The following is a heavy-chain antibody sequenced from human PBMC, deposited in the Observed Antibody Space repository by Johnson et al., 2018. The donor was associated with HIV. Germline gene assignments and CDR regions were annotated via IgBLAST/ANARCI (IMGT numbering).Heavy chain of an antibody. CDR3: AKRVPSKQLVDAFDI. V-gene: IGHV3-9*01. J-gene: IGHJ3*02. Sequence: VQLVESGGGVVQPGRSLRLSCAASGFSFDDYAMHWVRQVPGKGLEWVAGLTWNSGSIGYADSVKGRFTISRDNAKNSLYLQMNSLRAEDTAVYYCAKRVPSKQLVDAFDIWGQGTMVTVSS. CDR1: GFSFDDYA. CDR2: LTWNSGSI. D-gene: IGHD6-6*01.